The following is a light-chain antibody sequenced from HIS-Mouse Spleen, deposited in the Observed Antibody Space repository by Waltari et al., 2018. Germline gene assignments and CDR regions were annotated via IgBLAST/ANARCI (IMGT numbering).Light chain of an antibody. Sequence: SYELTQPPSVSVSPGQTARITCSGDALPKQYAYWYQPKPGQAPGLGIWKVSERASGIPERFSGSSSGTTVTLTISGVQAEDEADYYCQSADSSGTYHVVFGGGTKLTVL. CDR3: QSADSSGTYHVV. V-gene: IGLV3-25*03. CDR2: KVS. J-gene: IGLJ2*01. CDR1: ALPKQY.